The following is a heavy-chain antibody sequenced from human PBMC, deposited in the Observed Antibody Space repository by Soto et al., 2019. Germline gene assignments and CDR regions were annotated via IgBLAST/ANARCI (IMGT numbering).Heavy chain of an antibody. D-gene: IGHD3-3*01. CDR1: GFTFSIYA. V-gene: IGHV3-23*01. Sequence: EVQLLESGGGLEQPGGSLKLSCAVSGFTFSIYAMCWVRQAPGKGLEWVSGINDDGDRTYYPDSVRGRFTISRDNSKNTLYLQMNSLRAEDTAVYYCAREEWTDRRPYLYSGMDVWGQVTTVTVSS. CDR2: INDDGDRT. CDR3: AREEWTDRRPYLYSGMDV. J-gene: IGHJ6*02.